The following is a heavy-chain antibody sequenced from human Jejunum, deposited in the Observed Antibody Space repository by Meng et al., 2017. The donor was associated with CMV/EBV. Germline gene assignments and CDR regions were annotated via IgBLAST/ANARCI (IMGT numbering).Heavy chain of an antibody. Sequence: SGFTARNSGMRWVRQALGKGLEWVSSISGSGGDKFYADSVRGRFTISRDNSKNTVYLQMNGLGAEDTAVYYCTKGVSGPLYYFDHWGQGMLVTVSS. CDR3: TKGVSGPLYYFDH. D-gene: IGHD2-15*01. CDR1: GFTARNSG. V-gene: IGHV3-23*01. J-gene: IGHJ4*02. CDR2: ISGSGGDK.